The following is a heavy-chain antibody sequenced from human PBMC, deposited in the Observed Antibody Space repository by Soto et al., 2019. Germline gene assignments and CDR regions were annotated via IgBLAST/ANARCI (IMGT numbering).Heavy chain of an antibody. J-gene: IGHJ4*02. CDR1: GFTFSSYP. V-gene: IGHV3-30-3*01. Sequence: GSLRLSCAASGFTFSSYPMHWVRQAPGKGLEWVAVISFDGYSKFYADSVKGRFTISRDTSKNTLYLQMTSLRVEDTAVYYCARDFYYDSPGYSRKPNYWGQGTLVTVSS. CDR3: ARDFYYDSPGYSRKPNY. CDR2: ISFDGYSK. D-gene: IGHD3-22*01.